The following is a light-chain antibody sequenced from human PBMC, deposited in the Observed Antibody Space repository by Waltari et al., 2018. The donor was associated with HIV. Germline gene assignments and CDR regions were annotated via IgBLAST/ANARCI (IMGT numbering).Light chain of an antibody. V-gene: IGLV2-8*01. CDR2: EVS. Sequence: QSALTQPPSASGSPGQSVTISCTGTSSDVGGYNYVSWYQQHPGKAPKLMSYEVSKRPEGVPDRFSSSGSGNTASLTVSGLQAEDEADYYCSSYTGSDNLVFGGGTKLTVL. CDR3: SSYTGSDNLV. J-gene: IGLJ2*01. CDR1: SSDVGGYNY.